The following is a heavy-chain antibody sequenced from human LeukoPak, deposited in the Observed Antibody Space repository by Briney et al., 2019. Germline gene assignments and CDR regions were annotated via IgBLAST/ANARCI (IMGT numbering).Heavy chain of an antibody. J-gene: IGHJ4*02. V-gene: IGHV3-66*04. CDR3: ARLYGGNYLFFDY. D-gene: IGHD1-26*01. Sequence: GGSLRLSCAVSGFTVSSNYMSWVRQAPGKGLEWVSVIDSGRSTYYADSVKGRFTISRDNSKNTLYLQMNSLRAEDTAVYYCARLYGGNYLFFDYWGQGTLVTVSS. CDR2: IDSGRST. CDR1: GFTVSSNY.